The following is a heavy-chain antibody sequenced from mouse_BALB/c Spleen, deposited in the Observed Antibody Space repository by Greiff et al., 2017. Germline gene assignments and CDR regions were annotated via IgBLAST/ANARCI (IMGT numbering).Heavy chain of an antibody. CDR1: GYSITSGYY. CDR2: ISYDGSN. V-gene: IGHV3-6*02. CDR3: ANYDGYYPYAMDY. Sequence: EVQLQESGPGLVKPSQSLSLTCSVTGYSITSGYYWNWIRQFPGNKLEWMGYISYDGSNNYNPSLKNRISITRDTSKNQFFLKLNSVTTEDTATYYCANYDGYYPYAMDYWGQGTSVTVSS. D-gene: IGHD2-3*01. J-gene: IGHJ4*01.